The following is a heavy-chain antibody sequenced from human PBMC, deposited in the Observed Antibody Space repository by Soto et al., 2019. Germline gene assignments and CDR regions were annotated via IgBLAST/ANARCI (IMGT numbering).Heavy chain of an antibody. CDR1: GFTFSNAW. D-gene: IGHD6-6*01. Sequence: GGSLRISCAASGFTFSNAWMSWVRQAPGKGLEWVGRIKSKTDGGTTDYAAPVKGRFIISRDDSKKTLYLQMNSLKTEDTAVYYCTTLLVTYYYYYMDVWGKGTTVTVSS. J-gene: IGHJ6*03. CDR3: TTLLVTYYYYYMDV. CDR2: IKSKTDGGTT. V-gene: IGHV3-15*01.